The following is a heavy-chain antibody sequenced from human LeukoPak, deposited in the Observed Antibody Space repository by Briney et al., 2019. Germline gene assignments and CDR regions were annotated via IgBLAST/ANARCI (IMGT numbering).Heavy chain of an antibody. J-gene: IGHJ4*02. V-gene: IGHV5-51*01. CDR1: GYSFANYY. D-gene: IGHD1-26*01. CDR2: IYAGSSDT. CDR3: ARAGHSWDWDY. Sequence: PGESLKISCQGSGYSFANYYIGWVRQMPGNGLEWMGLIYAGSSDTKYSPSFQGQVSISTDKSISTAYLQWSSLKASDSDIYYCARAGHSWDWDYWGQGTLVTVSS.